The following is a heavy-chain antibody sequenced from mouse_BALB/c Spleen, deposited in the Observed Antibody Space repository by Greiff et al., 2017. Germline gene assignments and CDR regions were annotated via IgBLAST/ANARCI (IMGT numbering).Heavy chain of an antibody. CDR2: ISDGGSYT. CDR1: GFTFSDYY. V-gene: IGHV5-4*02. D-gene: IGHD1-2*01. Sequence: EVMLVESGGGLVKPGGSLKLSCAASGFTFSDYYMYWVRQTPEKRLEWVATISDGGSYTYYPDSVKGRFTISRDNAKNNLYLQMSSLKSEDTAMYYCAREGLLRLHAMDYWGQGTSVTVSS. J-gene: IGHJ4*01. CDR3: AREGLLRLHAMDY.